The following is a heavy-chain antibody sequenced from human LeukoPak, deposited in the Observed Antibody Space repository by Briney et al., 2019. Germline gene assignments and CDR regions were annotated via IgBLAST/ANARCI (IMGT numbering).Heavy chain of an antibody. J-gene: IGHJ4*02. CDR1: GGSISSSNYY. D-gene: IGHD2-2*01. CDR3: ARTLRYCSSTSCPYYFDY. CDR2: IHYSGST. Sequence: KSSETLSLTCTVSGGSISSSNYYWGWIRQAPGKGLEWIGSIHYSGSTYYSPSLKSRVTISIDTSKNQFSLKLSSVTAADTAVYYCARTLRYCSSTSCPYYFDYWGQGTLVTVSS. V-gene: IGHV4-39*07.